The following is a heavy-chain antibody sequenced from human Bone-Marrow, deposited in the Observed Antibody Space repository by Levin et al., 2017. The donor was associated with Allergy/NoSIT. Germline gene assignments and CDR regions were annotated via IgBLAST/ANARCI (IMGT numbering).Heavy chain of an antibody. CDR3: ARTYCGGHCYSGGGYFDL. D-gene: IGHD2-21*02. CDR1: GGSFSDYY. CDR2: INHGGST. V-gene: IGHV4-34*01. Sequence: SQTLSLTCAVYGGSFSDYYWGWIRQPPGKGLEWIGEINHGGSTNYNPSLKSRITMSVDTSNNQFSLKLSSVTAADTAVYYCARTYCGGHCYSGGGYFDLWGRGTLVTVSS. J-gene: IGHJ2*01.